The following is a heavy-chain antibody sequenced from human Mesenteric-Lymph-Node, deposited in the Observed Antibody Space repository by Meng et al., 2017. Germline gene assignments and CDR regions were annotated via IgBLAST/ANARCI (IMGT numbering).Heavy chain of an antibody. V-gene: IGHV4-4*02. CDR2: IYHSGST. D-gene: IGHD6-19*01. CDR3: ASFPPPGKQWLVTDY. CDR1: GGSVSSSNS. Sequence: VLLHESGPGLVKPSGTLPLACAVSGGSVSSSNSWSCVRQPPGKVLEWIGEIYHSGSTNYNPSLKSRVTISVDKSKNQFSLKLSSVTAADTAVYYCASFPPPGKQWLVTDYWGQGTLVTVSS. J-gene: IGHJ4*02.